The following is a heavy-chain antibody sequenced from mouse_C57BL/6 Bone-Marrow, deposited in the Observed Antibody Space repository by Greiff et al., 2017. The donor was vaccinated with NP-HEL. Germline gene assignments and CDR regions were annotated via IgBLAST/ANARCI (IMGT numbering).Heavy chain of an antibody. CDR3: ARLLDYAMDY. CDR2: ISNGGGST. Sequence: EVMLVESGVGLVQPGGSLKLSCAASGFTFSDYYMYWVRQTPEKRLEWVAYISNGGGSTYYPDTVKGRFTISRDNAKNTLYLQMSRLKSEDTAMYYCARLLDYAMDYWGQGTSVTVSS. V-gene: IGHV5-12*01. CDR1: GFTFSDYY. J-gene: IGHJ4*01.